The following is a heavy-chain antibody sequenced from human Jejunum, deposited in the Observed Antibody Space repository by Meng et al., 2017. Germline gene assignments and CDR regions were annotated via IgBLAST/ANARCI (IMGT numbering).Heavy chain of an antibody. V-gene: IGHV4-59*11. CDR1: GASLNEHF. CDR3: ARDLRDDYGSGTYYDY. CDR2: TFRSGTT. D-gene: IGHD3-10*01. Sequence: GPLRLSCTVSGASLNEHFWSWIRLAPGKGLEWIGHTFRSGTTNSNPSLKSRVTMSLDMSKNQFSLKLSSMTAADTAVYYCARDLRDDYGSGTYYDYWGQGTLVTVSS. J-gene: IGHJ4*02.